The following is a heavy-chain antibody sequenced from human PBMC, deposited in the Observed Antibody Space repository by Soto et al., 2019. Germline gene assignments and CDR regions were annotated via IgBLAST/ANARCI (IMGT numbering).Heavy chain of an antibody. Sequence: SETLSLTCTVSGGSVSSGSHYWSWIRQPPGKGLEWIGYIYYTGNTNYNPSLLSRVTISVNTSKNQFSLRLSSVTAADTAVYYCARSEYCSGDTCPGYYCYYYGMDDWGQGTTVTVSS. CDR1: GGSVSSGSHY. J-gene: IGHJ6*02. V-gene: IGHV4-61*01. CDR2: IYYTGNT. CDR3: ARSEYCSGDTCPGYYCYYYGMDD. D-gene: IGHD2-15*01.